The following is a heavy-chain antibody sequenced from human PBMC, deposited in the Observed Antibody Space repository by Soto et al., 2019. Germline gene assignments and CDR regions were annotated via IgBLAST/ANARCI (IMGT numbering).Heavy chain of an antibody. CDR1: GGSISSGGYY. J-gene: IGHJ5*02. CDR2: IYYSGRS. Sequence: QVQLQESGPGLVKPSQTLSLTCTVSGGSISSGGYYWSWIRQHPGKGLERIGYIYYSGRSYYNPALQRRVTISVDTSKTQFSLKLSSVTAADTAVYYCAGNYSGSWGGWNWFDPWGQGTLVTVSS. D-gene: IGHD3-10*01. V-gene: IGHV4-31*03. CDR3: AGNYSGSWGGWNWFDP.